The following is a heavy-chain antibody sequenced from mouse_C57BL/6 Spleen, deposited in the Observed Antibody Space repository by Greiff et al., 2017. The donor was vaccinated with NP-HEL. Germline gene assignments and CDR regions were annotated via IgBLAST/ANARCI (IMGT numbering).Heavy chain of an antibody. CDR2: ISDGGSYT. D-gene: IGHD2-3*01. V-gene: IGHV5-4*03. J-gene: IGHJ2*01. CDR3: ARGYDGYYVGDFDY. Sequence: EVKVVESGGGLVKPGGSLKLSCAASGFTFSSYAMSWVRQTPEKRLEWVATISDGGSYTYYPDNVKGRFTISRDNAKNNLYLQMSHLKSEDTAMYYCARGYDGYYVGDFDYWGQGTTLTVSS. CDR1: GFTFSSYA.